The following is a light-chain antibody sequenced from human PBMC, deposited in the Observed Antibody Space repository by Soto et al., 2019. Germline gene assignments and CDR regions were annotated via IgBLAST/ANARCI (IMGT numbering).Light chain of an antibody. CDR1: SSNIENNY. V-gene: IGLV1-51*01. CDR3: GTWDSSLSSVV. CDR2: DTH. Sequence: QSVLTQPPSVSAAPGQKVTISCSGSSSNIENNYVSWYQQLPGTAPKLLIYDTHKRPPRIPDRFSGSRSGTSATLGITGLQTGDEADYYCGTWDSSLSSVVFGGGTKVTVL. J-gene: IGLJ2*01.